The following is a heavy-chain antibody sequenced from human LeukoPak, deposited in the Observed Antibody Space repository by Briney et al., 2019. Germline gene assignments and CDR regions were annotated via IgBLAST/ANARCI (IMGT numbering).Heavy chain of an antibody. CDR3: ARRGDWFDP. CDR1: GYKFNNFW. CDR2: IYPGDSDT. V-gene: IGHV5-51*01. D-gene: IGHD3-10*01. J-gene: IGHJ5*02. Sequence: GESLKISCKGSGYKFNNFWVGWVRQMPGKGLEWMGIIYPGDSDTRYSPSFQGQVTISADKSISTAYLQWSSLKASDTAMYCCARRGDWFDPWGQGTLVTVSS.